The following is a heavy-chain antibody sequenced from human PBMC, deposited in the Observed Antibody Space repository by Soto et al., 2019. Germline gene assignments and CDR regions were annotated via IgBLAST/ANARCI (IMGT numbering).Heavy chain of an antibody. Sequence: QVQLVESGGGVVQPGGSLSLSCAASGFTFRNYVMHWVRQAPGKGLEWVAVISSDGSNKYYADSVKGRFTISRDNSKNTLYLQMNSLRIEDTAVYYCTKDRATHRNYWGQGTLVTVSS. CDR3: TKDRATHRNY. J-gene: IGHJ4*02. CDR2: ISSDGSNK. V-gene: IGHV3-30*18. D-gene: IGHD5-12*01. CDR1: GFTFRNYV.